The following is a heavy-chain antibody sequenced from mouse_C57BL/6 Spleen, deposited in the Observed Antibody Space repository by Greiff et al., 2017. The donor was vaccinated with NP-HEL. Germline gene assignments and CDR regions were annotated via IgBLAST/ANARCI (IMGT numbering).Heavy chain of an antibody. J-gene: IGHJ2*01. CDR3: ARDGGLDY. Sequence: EVKVVESGGGLVKPGGSLKLSCAASGFTFSSYAMSWVRQTPEKRLEWVATLSDGGSYTYYPDNVKGRFTISRDNAKNNLYLQMSHLKSEDTAMYYCARDGGLDYWGQGTTLTVSS. V-gene: IGHV5-4*01. CDR2: LSDGGSYT. CDR1: GFTFSSYA.